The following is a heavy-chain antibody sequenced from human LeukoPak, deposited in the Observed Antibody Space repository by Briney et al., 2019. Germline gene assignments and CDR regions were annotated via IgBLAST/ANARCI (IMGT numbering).Heavy chain of an antibody. CDR2: INPNSGGT. D-gene: IGHD2-15*01. CDR3: ARVRYRSGGSCYKGTTFDY. V-gene: IGHV1-2*02. Sequence: ASVKVSCKASGYTFTGYYMHWVRQAPGQGLEWMGWINPNSGGTNYAQKFQGRVTMTRDTSISTAYMELSRLRSDDTAVYYCARVRYRSGGSCYKGTTFDYWGQGTLVTVSS. CDR1: GYTFTGYY. J-gene: IGHJ4*02.